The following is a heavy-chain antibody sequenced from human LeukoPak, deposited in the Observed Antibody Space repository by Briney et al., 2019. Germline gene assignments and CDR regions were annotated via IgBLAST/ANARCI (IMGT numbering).Heavy chain of an antibody. J-gene: IGHJ5*02. CDR2: ISSSSSYI. D-gene: IGHD6-19*01. Sequence: GGSLRLSCAASGFTCSSYSMNWVRQPPGKGLEWVSSISSSSSYIYYADSVKGRFTISRDNAKNTLYLQMNSLRAEDTAVYYCARTMAGDSNWFDPWGQGTLVTVSS. CDR1: GFTCSSYS. CDR3: ARTMAGDSNWFDP. V-gene: IGHV3-21*01.